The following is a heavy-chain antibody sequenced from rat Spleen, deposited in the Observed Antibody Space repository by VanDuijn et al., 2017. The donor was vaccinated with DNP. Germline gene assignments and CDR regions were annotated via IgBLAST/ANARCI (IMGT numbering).Heavy chain of an antibody. CDR2: IIYDGSSA. Sequence: EVQLVESGGGLVQPGRSLKLSCAASGFTFSDYNMAWVRQAPKKGLEWVATIIYDGSSAFYGDSVKGRFTISRDDAKNTLYLQMDRLRSEDTATYYCATPPYGYNYWYFDFWGPGTMVTVSS. CDR3: ATPPYGYNYWYFDF. D-gene: IGHD1-9*01. J-gene: IGHJ1*01. CDR1: GFTFSDYN. V-gene: IGHV5S10*01.